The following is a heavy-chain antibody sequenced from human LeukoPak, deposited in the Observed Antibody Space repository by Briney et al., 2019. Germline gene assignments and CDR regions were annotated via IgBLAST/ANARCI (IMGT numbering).Heavy chain of an antibody. CDR2: ISWNSGSI. CDR3: AKDNRRHYTSGPNPDSLH. D-gene: IGHD6-19*01. CDR1: GFIFNNYA. Sequence: GGSLRLSCAGSGFIFNNYAMHWVRQPPGKGLEWVSGISWNSGSIDYADSVKGRFTISRDNAKNSLYLQMNSLRVEGTAFYYCAKDNRRHYTSGPNPDSLHWGQGALVTVSS. V-gene: IGHV3-9*01. J-gene: IGHJ4*02.